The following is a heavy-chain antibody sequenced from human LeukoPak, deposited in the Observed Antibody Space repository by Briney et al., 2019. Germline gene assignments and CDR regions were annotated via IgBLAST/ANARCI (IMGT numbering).Heavy chain of an antibody. CDR3: ARLLVTAAPPFDY. Sequence: SETLSLTCAVYGGSFSGYYWSWIRQPPGKGLEWIGEINHSGSTNYNPSLKSRVTISVDTSNTQFSQKLSSVTAADTAVYYCARLLVTAAPPFDYWGQGTLVTVSS. J-gene: IGHJ4*02. CDR1: GGSFSGYY. V-gene: IGHV4-34*01. CDR2: INHSGST. D-gene: IGHD2-21*02.